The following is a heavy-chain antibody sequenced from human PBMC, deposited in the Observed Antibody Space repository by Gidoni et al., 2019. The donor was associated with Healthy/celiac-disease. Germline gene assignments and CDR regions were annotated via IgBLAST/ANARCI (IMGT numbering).Heavy chain of an antibody. D-gene: IGHD6-19*01. Sequence: QVQLVQPGAEVKKPGASVKVSCKAPGYTFTGYYMHWVRQAPGQGLEWMGWINPNSGGTNYAQKFQGWVTMTRDTSISTAYMELSRLRSDDTAVYYCARGEMAGSGWYNYYYYGMDVWGQGTTVTVSS. CDR1: GYTFTGYY. V-gene: IGHV1-2*04. CDR2: INPNSGGT. J-gene: IGHJ6*02. CDR3: ARGEMAGSGWYNYYYYGMDV.